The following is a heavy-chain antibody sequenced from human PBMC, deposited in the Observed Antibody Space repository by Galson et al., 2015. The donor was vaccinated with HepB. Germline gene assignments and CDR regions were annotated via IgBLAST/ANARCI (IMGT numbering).Heavy chain of an antibody. Sequence: ETLSLTCTVSGGSIRSYYWSWIRQNAGKGLEWIGRIYSSGSASYNVSLESRVTMSVDTSKYQISLNLNSVTAADSAVYYCTRGAGENWGQGALVTVSS. J-gene: IGHJ4*02. CDR3: TRGAGEN. V-gene: IGHV4-4*07. D-gene: IGHD2-21*01. CDR1: GGSIRSYY. CDR2: IYSSGSA.